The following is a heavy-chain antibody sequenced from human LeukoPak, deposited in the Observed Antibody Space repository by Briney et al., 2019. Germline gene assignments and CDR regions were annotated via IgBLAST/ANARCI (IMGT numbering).Heavy chain of an antibody. J-gene: IGHJ6*02. CDR1: GYTLTELS. V-gene: IGHV1-24*01. CDR3: ATDRGRGRVVVPAAIDV. CDR2: FDPEDGET. Sequence: ASVKVSCKVSGYTLTELSMHWVRQAPGKGLEWMGGFDPEDGETIHAQKFQGRVTMTEDTSTDTAYMELSSLRSEDTAVYYCATDRGRGRVVVPAAIDVWGQGTTVTVSS. D-gene: IGHD2-2*01.